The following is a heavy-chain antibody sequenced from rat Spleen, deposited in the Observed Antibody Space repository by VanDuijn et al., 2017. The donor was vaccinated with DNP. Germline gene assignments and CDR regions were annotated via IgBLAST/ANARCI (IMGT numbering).Heavy chain of an antibody. J-gene: IGHJ4*01. CDR1: GFTFSRYW. V-gene: IGHV5-58*01. CDR3: ANDKTFFAMDA. CDR2: IKSDGGNT. Sequence: EVQLVETGGGLVQPGRSLKLSCVASGFTFSRYWMFWIRQAPGKGLEWVASIKSDGGNTYYQDSVKGRFTISRDNAENTLYLQMNSLRSEDSATYYCANDKTFFAMDALGQGTSVTVSS.